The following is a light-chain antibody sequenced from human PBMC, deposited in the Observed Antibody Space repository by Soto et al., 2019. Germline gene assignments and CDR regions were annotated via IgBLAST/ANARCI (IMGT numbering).Light chain of an antibody. J-gene: IGKJ2*01. CDR1: QSVSNN. CDR3: QRANSGPQT. V-gene: IGKV3-15*01. Sequence: ETVMTQSPATLSVSPGERATLSCRASQSVSNNLAWYQQTPGQAPMLLIWGASTGATGVPARFSGSGSGTEFTLPISSLQSEDFAVYYCQRANSGPQTFGQGTKLEI. CDR2: GAS.